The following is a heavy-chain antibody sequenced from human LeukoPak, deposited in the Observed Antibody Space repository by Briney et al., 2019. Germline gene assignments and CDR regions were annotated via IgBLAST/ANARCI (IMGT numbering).Heavy chain of an antibody. CDR2: INPNSGGT. CDR1: GYTFTGYY. J-gene: IGHJ3*02. D-gene: IGHD6-19*01. CDR3: ASSGWYWAFDI. V-gene: IGHV1-2*02. Sequence: ASVTVSFKASGYTFTGYYMHWVRQAPGQGLEWMGWINPNSGGTNYAQKFQGRVTITRDTSISTAYMELSRLRSDDTAAYYCASSGWYWAFDIWGQGTMVTVSS.